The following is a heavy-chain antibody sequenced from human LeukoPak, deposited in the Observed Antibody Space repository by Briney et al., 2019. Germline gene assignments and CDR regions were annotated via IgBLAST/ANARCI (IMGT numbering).Heavy chain of an antibody. CDR2: ISSSGSTI. V-gene: IGHV3-48*03. D-gene: IGHD5-24*01. Sequence: GRSLRLSCAASGFTFSSYEMNWVRQAPGKGLERVSYISSSGSTIYYADSVKGRFTISRDNAKNSLYLQMNSLRAEDTAVYYCARDGYNRYPFDYWGQGTLVTVSS. J-gene: IGHJ4*02. CDR3: ARDGYNRYPFDY. CDR1: GFTFSSYE.